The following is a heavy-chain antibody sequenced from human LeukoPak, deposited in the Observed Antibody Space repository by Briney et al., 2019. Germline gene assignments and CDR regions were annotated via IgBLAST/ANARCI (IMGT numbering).Heavy chain of an antibody. CDR2: INGDGSST. V-gene: IGHV3-74*01. Sequence: GGSLRLSCGALGFTFSRFWVHWGRPAPGEGVVWVSRINGDGSSTAYADSVKGRFTISRDNAKNTLYLQMNSLTAEDTAVYYCARGPPWYFDLWGRGTLVTVSS. J-gene: IGHJ2*01. D-gene: IGHD6-25*01. CDR1: GFTFSRFW. CDR3: ARGPPWYFDL.